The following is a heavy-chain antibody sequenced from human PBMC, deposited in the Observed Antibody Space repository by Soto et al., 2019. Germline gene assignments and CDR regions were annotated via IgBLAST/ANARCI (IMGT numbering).Heavy chain of an antibody. V-gene: IGHV3-21*01. CDR3: ARDLSIQGRFLEWLPHGYYGMDV. D-gene: IGHD3-3*01. CDR2: ISSSSSYI. Sequence: PGGSLRLSCAASGYTFSSYSMNWVRQAPGKGLEWVSSISSSSSYIYYADSVKGRFTISRDNAKNSLYLQMNSLRAEDTAVYYCARDLSIQGRFLEWLPHGYYGMDVWGQGTTVTVS. J-gene: IGHJ6*02. CDR1: GYTFSSYS.